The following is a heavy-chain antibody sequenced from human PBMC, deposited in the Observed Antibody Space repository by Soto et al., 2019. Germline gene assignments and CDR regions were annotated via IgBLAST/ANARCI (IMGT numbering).Heavy chain of an antibody. CDR2: ISYDGNNE. CDR1: GFTFSSYA. CDR3: AKTFYQGRLGEVFDY. D-gene: IGHD2-2*01. J-gene: IGHJ4*02. Sequence: GGSLRLSCAASGFTFSSYAIHWVRQAPGKRSEWVSSISYDGNNEYYADSVKGRFTISRDSSKNTLSLQLDSLRTEDTAVYYCAKTFYQGRLGEVFDYWGQGTLVTVSS. V-gene: IGHV3-30*01.